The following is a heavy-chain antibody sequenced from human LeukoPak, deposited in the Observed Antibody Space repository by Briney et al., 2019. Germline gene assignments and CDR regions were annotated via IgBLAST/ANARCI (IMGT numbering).Heavy chain of an antibody. J-gene: IGHJ4*02. D-gene: IGHD1-26*01. CDR2: INAYNGNT. CDR1: GYTFTYYV. Sequence: EASVKVSCKTSGYTFTYYVNSWVQQAPGQGLEWMGWINAYNGNTNDAQKFQGRVTMTTDTSTSTAYMELRSLRSDDTAVYYCARGEKPYDYWGQGTLVSVSS. CDR3: ARGEKPYDY. V-gene: IGHV1-18*01.